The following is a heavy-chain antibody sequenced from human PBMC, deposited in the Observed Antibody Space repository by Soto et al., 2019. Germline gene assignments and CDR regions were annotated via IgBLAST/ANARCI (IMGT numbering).Heavy chain of an antibody. CDR1: GFTFSDYY. CDR3: ARGCGSCSYSSRFYYYYGMDV. D-gene: IGHD2-15*01. CDR2: ISSSGSTI. J-gene: IGHJ6*02. V-gene: IGHV3-11*01. Sequence: SLRLSCAASGFTFSDYYMSWIRQAPGKGLEWVSYISSSGSTIYYADSVKGRFTISRDNAKNSLYLQMNSLRAEDTAVYYCARGCGSCSYSSRFYYYYGMDVWGQGTTVTVSS.